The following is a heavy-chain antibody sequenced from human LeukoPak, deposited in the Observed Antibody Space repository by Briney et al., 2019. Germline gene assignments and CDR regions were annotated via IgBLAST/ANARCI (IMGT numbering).Heavy chain of an antibody. CDR3: ARGTTDAY. CDR2: INPSGGST. CDR1: GYTFTRYY. J-gene: IGHJ4*02. V-gene: IGHV1-46*01. D-gene: IGHD1-1*01. Sequence: GASVNVSCKACGYTFTRYYIEWVRQAPGQGREWMEVINPSGGSTSYAQKFQGRVTMTGDPSTRTVYMELSSLTADDTAMYCCARGTTDAYWGQGTPVTVSS.